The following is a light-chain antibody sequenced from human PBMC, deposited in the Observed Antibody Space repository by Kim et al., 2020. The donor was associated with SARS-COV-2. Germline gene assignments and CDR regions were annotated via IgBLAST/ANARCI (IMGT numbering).Light chain of an antibody. Sequence: NFMLTQPHSVSESPGKTVTISCTRSSGSIASNYVQWYQQRPGSAPTTVIYENKQRPSGVPDRFSGSIDSSSNSASLTISGLKTEDEADYYCQSYDSSNPWLFGGGTQLSVL. V-gene: IGLV6-57*04. CDR3: QSYDSSNPWL. CDR2: ENK. J-gene: IGLJ3*02. CDR1: SGSIASNY.